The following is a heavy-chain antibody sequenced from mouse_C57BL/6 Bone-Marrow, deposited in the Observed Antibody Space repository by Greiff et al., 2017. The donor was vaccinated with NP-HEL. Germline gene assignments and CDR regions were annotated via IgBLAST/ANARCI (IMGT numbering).Heavy chain of an antibody. CDR1: GFTFNTYA. J-gene: IGHJ4*01. D-gene: IGHD2-5*01. CDR3: VRGSNYGNAMDY. V-gene: IGHV10-3*01. Sequence: DVKLVESGGGLVQPKGSLKLSCAASGFTFNTYAMHWVRQAPGKGLEWVARIRSKSSNYATNYADSVKDRFTISRDDAQSMLYLQMNNLKTEDTAMYYCVRGSNYGNAMDYWGQGTSVTVSS. CDR2: IRSKSSNYAT.